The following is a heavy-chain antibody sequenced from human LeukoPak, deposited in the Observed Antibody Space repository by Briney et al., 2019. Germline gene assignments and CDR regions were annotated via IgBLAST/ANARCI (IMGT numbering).Heavy chain of an antibody. D-gene: IGHD2-2*01. J-gene: IGHJ4*02. CDR3: AKDRAVVVPAALDY. Sequence: PGGSLRLSCAASGFTFSSYGMHWVRQAPGKGLEWVAVISYDGSNKYYADSVKGRFTISRDNSKNTLYLQMNSLRAEDTAVYYCAKDRAVVVPAALDYWGQGTLVTVSS. V-gene: IGHV3-30*18. CDR2: ISYDGSNK. CDR1: GFTFSSYG.